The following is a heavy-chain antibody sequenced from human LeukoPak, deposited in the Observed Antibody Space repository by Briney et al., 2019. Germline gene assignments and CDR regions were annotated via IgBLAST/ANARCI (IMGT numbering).Heavy chain of an antibody. J-gene: IGHJ5*02. CDR1: GFTFSSYG. Sequence: GGSLRLSCAASGFTFSSYGMHWVRQAPGKGLEWVAFIRYDGSNKYYADSVKGRFTISRDNSKNTLYLQMNSLRAEDTAVYYCAKDPEQWLVRFLNWFDPWGQGTLVTVSS. V-gene: IGHV3-30*02. CDR3: AKDPEQWLVRFLNWFDP. CDR2: IRYDGSNK. D-gene: IGHD6-19*01.